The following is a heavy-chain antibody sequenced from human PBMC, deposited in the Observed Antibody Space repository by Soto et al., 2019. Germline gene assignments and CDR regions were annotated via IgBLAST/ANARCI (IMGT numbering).Heavy chain of an antibody. CDR1: GGSIRSGGYY. D-gene: IGHD2-8*01. Sequence: SETLSLTCTVSGGSIRSGGYYWSWIRQHPGKGLEWIGYIYYSGSTYYNPSLKSRVTISVDTSKNQFSLKLSSVTAADTAVYYCARVGYCTNGVCFGLDPWGQGTLVTVSS. CDR3: ARVGYCTNGVCFGLDP. V-gene: IGHV4-31*03. CDR2: IYYSGST. J-gene: IGHJ5*02.